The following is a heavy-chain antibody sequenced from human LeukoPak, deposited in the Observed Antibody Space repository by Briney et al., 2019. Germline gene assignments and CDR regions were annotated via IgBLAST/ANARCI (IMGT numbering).Heavy chain of an antibody. Sequence: PSETLSLTCAVSGYSISSGYYWGWIRQPPGKGLEWIGSIYHSGSTYYNLSLKSRVTISVDTSKNQFSLKLSSVTAADTAVYYCAREYYDILTGYYGNFDYWGQGTLVTVSS. CDR1: GYSISSGYY. D-gene: IGHD3-9*01. J-gene: IGHJ4*02. V-gene: IGHV4-38-2*02. CDR2: IYHSGST. CDR3: AREYYDILTGYYGNFDY.